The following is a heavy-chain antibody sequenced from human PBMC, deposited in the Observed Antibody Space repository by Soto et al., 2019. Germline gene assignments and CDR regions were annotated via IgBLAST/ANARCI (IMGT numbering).Heavy chain of an antibody. CDR2: IYYNGST. CDR3: ARDLGIGSGPFDA. Sequence: QVQLQESGPGLVKPSETLSLTCTVSGDSITSYYWSWIRQPPWKALEWLGYIYYNGSTDNNPSLKSRVTISLDPAKKQFSLKLKSVTAADTAVYYCARDLGIGSGPFDAWGQGTMVTVSA. V-gene: IGHV4-59*01. J-gene: IGHJ3*01. CDR1: GDSITSYY. D-gene: IGHD2-2*03.